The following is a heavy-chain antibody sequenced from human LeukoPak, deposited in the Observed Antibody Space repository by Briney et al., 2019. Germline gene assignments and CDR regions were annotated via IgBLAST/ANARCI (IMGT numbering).Heavy chain of an antibody. V-gene: IGHV4-59*01. CDR2: IYYSGST. CDR1: GGSMTTYY. D-gene: IGHD5-12*01. CDR3: ARAPGGYSGYDSFDYYFDY. J-gene: IGHJ4*02. Sequence: PSETLSLTCTVSGGSMTTYYWNWIRQPPGKGLEWIGYIYYSGSTNYNPSLKSRVTISVDTSKNQFSLKLSSVTAADTAVYYCARAPGGYSGYDSFDYYFDYWGQGTLVTVSS.